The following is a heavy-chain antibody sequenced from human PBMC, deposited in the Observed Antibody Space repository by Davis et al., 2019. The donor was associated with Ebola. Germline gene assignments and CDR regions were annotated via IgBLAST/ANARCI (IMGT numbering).Heavy chain of an antibody. CDR1: GFTFSTSA. Sequence: GESLKISCAASGFTFSTSAMSWVRQAPGKGLEWVSSMSGSGDSTYYADFVKGRFTISRNSSRNTLYLQMNNLRAEDTAVYYCTSRPGTAVAGPGDYWGQGTLVTVSS. J-gene: IGHJ4*02. CDR3: TSRPGTAVAGPGDY. CDR2: MSGSGDST. D-gene: IGHD6-19*01. V-gene: IGHV3-23*01.